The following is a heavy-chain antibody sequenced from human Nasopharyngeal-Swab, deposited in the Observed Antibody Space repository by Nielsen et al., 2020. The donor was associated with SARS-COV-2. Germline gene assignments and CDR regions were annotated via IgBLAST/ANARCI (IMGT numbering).Heavy chain of an antibody. CDR2: IYYSGST. CDR3: ARGFDY. V-gene: IGHV4-59*01. J-gene: IGHJ4*02. CDR1: GGSISRYY. Sequence: SETLSLTCTVSGGSISRYYWSWIRQPPGKGLEWIGYIYYSGSTNYNPSLKSRVTISVDTSKNQFSLKLSSVTAADTAVYYCARGFDYWGQGTLVTVSS.